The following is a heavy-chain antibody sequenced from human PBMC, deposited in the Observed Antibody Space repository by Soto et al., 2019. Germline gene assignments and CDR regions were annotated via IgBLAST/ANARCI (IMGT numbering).Heavy chain of an antibody. V-gene: IGHV3-66*01. Sequence: GGSLRLSCAASGFTVSSNYMSWVRQAPGKGLEWLAVIYSDGDTDYADSVKGRFTISRDNSKNTLYLQMNSLRAEDTALFYCARGRSTGYFDYWGQGALVTVSS. J-gene: IGHJ4*02. D-gene: IGHD3-9*01. CDR1: GFTVSSNY. CDR2: IYSDGDT. CDR3: ARGRSTGYFDY.